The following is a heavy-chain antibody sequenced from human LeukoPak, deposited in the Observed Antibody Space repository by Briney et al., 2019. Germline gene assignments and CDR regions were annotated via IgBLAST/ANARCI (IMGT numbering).Heavy chain of an antibody. V-gene: IGHV1-69*13. J-gene: IGHJ4*02. CDR3: ASGYYDSSGYSF. D-gene: IGHD3-22*01. CDR1: GGTFSSYA. CDR2: IIPIFGTA. Sequence: SVKVSCKASGGTFSSYAISWVRQAPGQGLEWMGGIIPIFGTANYAQKFQGRVTITADESTSTAYMELSSLRSEDAAVYYCASGYYDSSGYSFWGQGTLVTVSS.